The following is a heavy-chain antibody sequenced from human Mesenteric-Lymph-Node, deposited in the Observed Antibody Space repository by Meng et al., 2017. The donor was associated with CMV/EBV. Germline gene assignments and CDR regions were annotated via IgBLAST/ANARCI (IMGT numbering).Heavy chain of an antibody. CDR3: AHSSSWYSHWYFDL. CDR2: IYWNDDK. D-gene: IGHD6-13*01. J-gene: IGHJ2*01. CDR1: WFSLSTSGVG. V-gene: IGHV2-5*01. Sequence: FSWFSLSTSGVGVGWIRQPPGKALEWLALIYWNDDKRCSPSLKSRLTITKDTSKNQVVLTMTNMDPVDTATYYCAHSSSWYSHWYFDLWGRGTLVTVSS.